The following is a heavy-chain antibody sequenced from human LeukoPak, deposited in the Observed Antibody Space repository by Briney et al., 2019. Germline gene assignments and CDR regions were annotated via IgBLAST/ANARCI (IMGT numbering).Heavy chain of an antibody. J-gene: IGHJ2*01. CDR3: ARAEWSNWYFDL. V-gene: IGHV3-7*03. CDR1: GFTFSTYW. D-gene: IGHD3-3*01. CDR2: IKQDGSEK. Sequence: GGSLRLPCAASGFTFSTYWMNWVSQAPGKGLEWVANIKQDGSEKYYVDSVKGRFTLSKDSAKNSLYLQMNSLRAEDTAVYYCARAEWSNWYFDLWGRGTLVTVSS.